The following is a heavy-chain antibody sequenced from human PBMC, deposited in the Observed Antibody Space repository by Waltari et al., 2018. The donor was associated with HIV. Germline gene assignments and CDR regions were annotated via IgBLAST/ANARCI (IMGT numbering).Heavy chain of an antibody. J-gene: IGHJ4*02. CDR2: ISSSSSTI. CDR1: AFTFRAYS. CDR3: ARDPVYSGSSLVYYFDY. D-gene: IGHD6-6*01. V-gene: IGHV3-48*01. Sequence: ELQLVESGGGLVQPGGSLRLSCAASAFTFRAYSMNWVRQAPGKGLEWVSYISSSSSTIYYADSVKGRFTISRDNAKNSLYLQMNSLRAEDTAVYYCARDPVYSGSSLVYYFDYWGQGTLVTVSS.